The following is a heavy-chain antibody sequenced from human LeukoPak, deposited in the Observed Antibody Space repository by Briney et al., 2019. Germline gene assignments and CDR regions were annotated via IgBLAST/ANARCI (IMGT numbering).Heavy chain of an antibody. CDR3: AELGITMIGGV. D-gene: IGHD3-10*02. Sequence: GGSLRLSCAASGSIFNSYGMHWVRQAPGKGLEWVAFIRSDGNNKFYANSVKGRFTISRDNAKNSLYLQMNSLRAEDTAVYYCAELGITMIGGVWGKGTTVTISS. J-gene: IGHJ6*04. CDR2: IRSDGNNK. CDR1: GSIFNSYG. V-gene: IGHV3-30*02.